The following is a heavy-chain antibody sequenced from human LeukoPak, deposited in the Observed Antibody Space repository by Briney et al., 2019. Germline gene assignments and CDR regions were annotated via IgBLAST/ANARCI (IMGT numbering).Heavy chain of an antibody. J-gene: IGHJ4*02. Sequence: PGRSLRLSCAASGFTFSTYGMHWVRQAPGKGLEWVAVIWYDGSNKYYADSVKGRFTISRDNSKNSLYLQMNSLRAGDTAVYYCARELGGNTFDCWGQGTLVTVSS. CDR2: IWYDGSNK. V-gene: IGHV3-33*01. D-gene: IGHD4-23*01. CDR3: ARELGGNTFDC. CDR1: GFTFSTYG.